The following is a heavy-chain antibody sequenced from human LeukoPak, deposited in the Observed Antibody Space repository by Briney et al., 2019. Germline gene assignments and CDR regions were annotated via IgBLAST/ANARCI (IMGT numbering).Heavy chain of an antibody. J-gene: IGHJ4*02. CDR3: ARRWSGENLFDY. D-gene: IGHD3-10*01. CDR1: GGSMSGYH. CDR2: MYYSGST. V-gene: IGHV4-59*08. Sequence: SETLSLTCTVSGGSMSGYHWSWIRQPPGKRLEWIGYMYYSGSTSYYNPSLKSRVTISIDTANNQFSLKVSSVTAADTAVYYCARRWSGENLFDYWGQGALVTVSS.